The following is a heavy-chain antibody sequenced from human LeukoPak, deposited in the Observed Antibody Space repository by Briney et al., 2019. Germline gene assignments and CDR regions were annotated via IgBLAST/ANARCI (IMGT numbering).Heavy chain of an antibody. V-gene: IGHV4-4*07. D-gene: IGHD3-22*01. CDR2: IYTSGST. CDR3: ARDNYYDSSGYYGGAFDI. Sequence: PSETLSLTCNVSGGSISSYYWSWIRQPAGKGLEWIGRIYTSGSTNYNPSLKSRVTMSVDTSKNQFSLKLSSVTAADTAVYYCARDNYYDSSGYYGGAFDIWGQGTMVTVSS. J-gene: IGHJ3*02. CDR1: GGSISSYY.